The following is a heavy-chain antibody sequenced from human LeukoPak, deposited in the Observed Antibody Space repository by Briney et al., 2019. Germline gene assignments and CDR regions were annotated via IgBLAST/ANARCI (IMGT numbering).Heavy chain of an antibody. J-gene: IGHJ6*01. Sequence: GGSLRLSCAASGFSFSSYAIHWVRQAPGKGLEWVSLTSFDGSNTYYADSVKGRFTISRDNSKNTLYLQMNSLRPEDTAVYFCARVERIVPRPQRYPMDVWGLGTSATV. CDR3: ARVERIVPRPQRYPMDV. CDR1: GFSFSSYA. CDR2: TSFDGSNT. V-gene: IGHV3-30-3*01. D-gene: IGHD6-6*01.